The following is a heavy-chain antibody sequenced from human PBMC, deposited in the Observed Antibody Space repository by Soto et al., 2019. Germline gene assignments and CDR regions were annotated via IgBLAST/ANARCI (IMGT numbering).Heavy chain of an antibody. CDR2: INTDGRST. V-gene: IGHV3-74*01. CDR3: ARVGVCSYHFDF. D-gene: IGHD2-8*01. J-gene: IGHJ4*02. CDR1: GFTFSSYW. Sequence: EVQLVESGGGLVQPGGSLRLSCAASGFTFSSYWMHWVRQAPGKGLVWVSRINTDGRSTSYADSVKGRFTISRDNAKNTVYLQKNRSRAEDTAVYYCARVGVCSYHFDFWGQGTLVTVSA.